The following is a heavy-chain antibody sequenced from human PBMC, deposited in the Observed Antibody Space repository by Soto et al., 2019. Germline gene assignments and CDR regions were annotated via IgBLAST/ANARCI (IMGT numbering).Heavy chain of an antibody. J-gene: IGHJ3*02. CDR1: GFTFSSYA. V-gene: IGHV3-23*04. Sequence: EVQLVESGGGLVQPGGSLRLSCAASGFTFSSYAMSWVRQAPGKGLEWVSAISGSGGSTYYADSVKGRFTISRDNSKNTLYLQMNSLRAEDTAVYYCAKDLSVTLFWSGYYDAFDIWGQGTMVTVSS. CDR2: ISGSGGST. CDR3: AKDLSVTLFWSGYYDAFDI. D-gene: IGHD3-3*01.